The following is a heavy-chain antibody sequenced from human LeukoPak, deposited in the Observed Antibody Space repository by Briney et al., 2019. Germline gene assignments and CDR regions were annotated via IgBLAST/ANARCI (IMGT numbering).Heavy chain of an antibody. CDR2: ISAYNGNT. Sequence: ASVKVSCKASGYTFTSYGISWVRQAPGQGLEWMGWISAYNGNTNYAQKLQGRITMTTDTSTSTAYMELRSLRSDDTAVYYCARDLMYGGNSDYWGQGTLVTVSP. D-gene: IGHD4-23*01. CDR1: GYTFTSYG. CDR3: ARDLMYGGNSDY. V-gene: IGHV1-18*01. J-gene: IGHJ4*02.